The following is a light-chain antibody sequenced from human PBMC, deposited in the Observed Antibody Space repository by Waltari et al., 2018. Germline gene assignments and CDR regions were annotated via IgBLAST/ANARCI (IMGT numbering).Light chain of an antibody. CDR1: QGIGSY. V-gene: IGKV1-9*01. CDR2: AAS. CDR3: QQLNNYLALT. J-gene: IGKJ4*01. Sequence: IQMTQSPSSLSASVGDRVTITCRASQGIGSYLGWYQQKPGKAPKVLIYAASTLKSGVPSRFSGSGSGTDFTLTISSLQPEDVATYYCQQLNNYLALTFGGGTKVEIK.